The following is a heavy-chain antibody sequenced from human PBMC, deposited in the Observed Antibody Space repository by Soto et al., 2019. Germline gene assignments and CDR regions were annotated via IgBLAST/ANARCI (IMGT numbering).Heavy chain of an antibody. D-gene: IGHD6-25*01. J-gene: IGHJ4*02. CDR2: INPNSGGT. CDR1: GYTFTGYY. Sequence: ASVKVSCKASGYTFTGYYIHWVRQAPGQGLEWMGWINPNSGGTKYPQKFQGRVTMTRDTSISTVYMSLTGLKSDDTAVYFCARDLAKGGGSAGFNYWGQGTLVTVSS. CDR3: ARDLAKGGGSAGFNY. V-gene: IGHV1-2*02.